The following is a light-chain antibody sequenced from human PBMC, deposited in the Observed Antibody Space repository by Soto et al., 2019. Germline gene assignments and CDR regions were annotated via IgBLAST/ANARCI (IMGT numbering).Light chain of an antibody. CDR1: QSISSW. J-gene: IGKJ1*01. CDR3: QQYNSYPRRT. V-gene: IGKV1-5*03. Sequence: DIQMTQSPSTLSASVGDRVTITCRASQSISSWLAWYQQKPGKAPKLLICKASSVESGVPSRFSRSGSGTEFTLPISSLQPDDFATYYCQQYNSYPRRTFCQGTKVEIK. CDR2: KAS.